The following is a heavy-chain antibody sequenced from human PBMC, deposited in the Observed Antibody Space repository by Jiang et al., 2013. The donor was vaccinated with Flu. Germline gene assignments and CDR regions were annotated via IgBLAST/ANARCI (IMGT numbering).Heavy chain of an antibody. CDR2: INSDGTST. CDR3: ATSPWELPLDY. J-gene: IGHJ4*02. Sequence: QLLESGGGLVXPGGSLRLSCAASGFTFSSYWMHWVRQAPGKGLVWVSRINSDGTSTTYADSVKGRFTISRDNAKNTLYLQMNSLRAEDTAVYYCATSPWELPLDYWGQGILVTVSS. V-gene: IGHV3-74*02. CDR1: GFTFSSYW. D-gene: IGHD1-26*01.